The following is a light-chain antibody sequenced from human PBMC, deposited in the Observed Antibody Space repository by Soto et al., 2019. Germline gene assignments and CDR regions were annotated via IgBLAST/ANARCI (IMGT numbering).Light chain of an antibody. V-gene: IGKV3-20*01. J-gene: IGKJ4*01. CDR3: QQDGDSPLA. CDR2: GAS. Sequence: EIVLTQSPGTLSLSPGERATVSCRASQSVSSSTSLAWYQQKTGQAPRLLIYGASSRAVGVPDRFSGSGSGTDFTLTISRLEPEDFALYYCQQDGDSPLAFGGGTKVE. CDR1: QSVSSSTS.